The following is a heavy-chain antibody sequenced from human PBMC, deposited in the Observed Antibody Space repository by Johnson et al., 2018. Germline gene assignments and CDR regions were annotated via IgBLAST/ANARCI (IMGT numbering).Heavy chain of an antibody. CDR2: IWYDGSNK. CDR1: GFTFSSYG. V-gene: IGHV3-33*01. J-gene: IGHJ4*02. CDR3: ARDAPTGYYFAY. D-gene: IGHD2-8*02. Sequence: QVQLVESGGGVVQPGRSLRLSCVASGFTFSSYGMHWVRQAPGKGLEWVALIWYDGSNKYFADSVKGRFTISRDNSKNTLYLQMNSLRAEDTAVYYRARDAPTGYYFAYWGQGTLVTVSS.